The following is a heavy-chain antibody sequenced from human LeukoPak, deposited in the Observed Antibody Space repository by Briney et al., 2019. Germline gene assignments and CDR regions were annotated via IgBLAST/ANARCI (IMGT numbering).Heavy chain of an antibody. CDR1: GFTFSSYA. CDR2: ISGSGGST. J-gene: IGHJ2*01. CDR3: AKGSSLDWYFDL. Sequence: PGGSLRLSCAASGFTFSSYAMSWVRQAPGKGLEWVSAISGSGGSTYYADSVKGRFTISRDNSKNTLYLQMNSLRAEDTAVYHCAKGSSLDWYFDLWGRGTLVTVSS. V-gene: IGHV3-23*01.